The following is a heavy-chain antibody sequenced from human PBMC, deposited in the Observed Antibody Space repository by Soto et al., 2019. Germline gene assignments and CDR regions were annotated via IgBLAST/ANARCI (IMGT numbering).Heavy chain of an antibody. CDR1: GFSFNTHG. D-gene: IGHD4-17*01. CDR2: IVNDGSEQ. J-gene: IGHJ4*02. CDR3: ARDDNYDDNGLDH. Sequence: QVQLVESGGGVVRPGRSLRLSCEATGFSFNTHGMHWVRQAPGKGLEWVAVIVNDGSEQVYSDSVKGRFTISRDNSKNTLYLQMNNLRAEDTAVYYCARDDNYDDNGLDHWGQGILVTVSS. V-gene: IGHV3-33*01.